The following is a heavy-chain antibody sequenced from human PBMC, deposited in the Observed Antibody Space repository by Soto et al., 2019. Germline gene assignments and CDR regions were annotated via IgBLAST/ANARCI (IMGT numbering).Heavy chain of an antibody. CDR1: RGSISSGGYY. CDR2: IYYSGST. J-gene: IGHJ5*02. CDR3: ARARFWSGYFLRWFDP. D-gene: IGHD3-3*01. V-gene: IGHV4-31*03. Sequence: SETLSLTCTVSRGSISSGGYYWSWIRQHPGKGLEWIGYIYYSGSTYYNPSLKSRVTISVDTSKNQFSLKLSSVTAADTAVYYCARARFWSGYFLRWFDPWGQGTLVTVSS.